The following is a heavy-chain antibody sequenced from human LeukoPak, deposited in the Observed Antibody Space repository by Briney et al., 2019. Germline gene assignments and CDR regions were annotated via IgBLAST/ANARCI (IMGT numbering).Heavy chain of an antibody. CDR3: ARLGYYGSGSYTDDALDI. D-gene: IGHD3-10*01. Sequence: GASVKVSCKASGGTFSSYAISWVRQAPGQGLEWMGGIIPIFGTANYAQKFQGRVTITADKSTSTAYMELSSLRSEDTAVYYCARLGYYGSGSYTDDALDIWGQGTMVTVSS. CDR1: GGTFSSYA. CDR2: IIPIFGTA. V-gene: IGHV1-69*06. J-gene: IGHJ3*02.